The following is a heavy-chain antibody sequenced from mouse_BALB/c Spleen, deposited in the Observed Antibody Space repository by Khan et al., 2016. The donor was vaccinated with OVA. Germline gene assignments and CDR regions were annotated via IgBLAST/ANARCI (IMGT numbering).Heavy chain of an antibody. Sequence: IQLVQSGPELVKPGASVKMSCKASGYPFTSYVINWVKQKPGQGLEWFGYIYPYNDGTQYNEKFTGKATLTSDKSSTPAYMELSSLTSEASAVYDCARNYSAEGDFDYWGQGTALTVSS. J-gene: IGHJ2*01. CDR1: GYPFTSYV. V-gene: IGHV1S136*01. D-gene: IGHD1-3*01. CDR3: ARNYSAEGDFDY. CDR2: IYPYNDGT.